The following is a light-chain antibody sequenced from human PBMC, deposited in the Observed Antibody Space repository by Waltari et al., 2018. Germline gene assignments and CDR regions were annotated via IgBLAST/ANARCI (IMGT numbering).Light chain of an antibody. Sequence: DIQMTHSPSSLSASVGDRVTITCRASQSISSYLSWYQQKPGSAPKLLIYAASSLESGVPSRFSGSGSGRDFTLIISSLQPEDFATYSCQQSYSQTRTFGQGTKVEI. J-gene: IGKJ1*01. V-gene: IGKV1-39*01. CDR3: QQSYSQTRT. CDR1: QSISSY. CDR2: AAS.